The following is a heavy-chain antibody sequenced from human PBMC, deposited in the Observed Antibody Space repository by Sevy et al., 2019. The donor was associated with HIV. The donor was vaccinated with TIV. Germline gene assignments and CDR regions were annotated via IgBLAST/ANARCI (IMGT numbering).Heavy chain of an antibody. CDR1: GYTLTRLA. J-gene: IGHJ4*02. D-gene: IGHD3-22*01. V-gene: IGHV1-24*01. CDR3: ATTKDYYENSGDPFDY. CDR2: FDPEDNER. Sequence: GASVKVSCKVSGYTLTRLAMHWVRQAPGKGLEWMGSFDPEDNERIYAQKWQGRFSMTEDTSTDTAYMELSNLRSEDTAVHYCATTKDYYENSGDPFDYWCQGTLVTVSS.